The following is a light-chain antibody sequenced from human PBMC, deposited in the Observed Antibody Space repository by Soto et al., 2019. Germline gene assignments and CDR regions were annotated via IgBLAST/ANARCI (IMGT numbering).Light chain of an antibody. Sequence: EIILTQFPATLSLSPGERASLSCRASQSVSSDLAWYQQKPGQALRLLIYDASKRATGIPARFSGSGSGTDFTLTISILEPEDFAVYYCQHRSNWPLTFGGGTKVEIK. J-gene: IGKJ4*02. CDR3: QHRSNWPLT. V-gene: IGKV3-11*01. CDR1: QSVSSD. CDR2: DAS.